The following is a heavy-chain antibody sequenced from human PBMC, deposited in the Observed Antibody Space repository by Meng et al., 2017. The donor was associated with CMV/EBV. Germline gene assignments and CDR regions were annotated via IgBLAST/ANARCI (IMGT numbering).Heavy chain of an antibody. Sequence: ASVKVSCKASGYTFTSYDINWVRQAPGQGLEWMGWINPNSGGTNYAQKFQGRVTMTRDTSISTAYMELSRLRSDDTAVYYCARASSGYGSAFDIWGQGTMVTVSS. V-gene: IGHV1-2*02. J-gene: IGHJ3*02. CDR3: ARASSGYGSAFDI. CDR2: INPNSGGT. D-gene: IGHD3-22*01. CDR1: GYTFTSYD.